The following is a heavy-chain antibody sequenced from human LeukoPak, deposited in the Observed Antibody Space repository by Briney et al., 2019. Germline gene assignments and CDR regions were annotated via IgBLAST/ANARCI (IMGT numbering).Heavy chain of an antibody. D-gene: IGHD6-13*01. CDR2: ISGSGGST. V-gene: IGHV3-23*01. J-gene: IGHJ6*02. CDR1: GFTFSSYA. Sequence: GGSLRLSCAASGFTFSSYAMSWVRQAPGKGLEWVSAISGSGGSTYYADSVKGRFTISRDNSKNTLYLQMNSLRAEDTAVYYCGKGSSWSDYYGMDVWGQGTTVTVSS. CDR3: GKGSSWSDYYGMDV.